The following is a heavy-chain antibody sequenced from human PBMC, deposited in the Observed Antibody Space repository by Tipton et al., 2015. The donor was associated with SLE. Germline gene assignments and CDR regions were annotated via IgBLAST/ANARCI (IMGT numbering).Heavy chain of an antibody. Sequence: SLRLSCAASGFTFSSYSMNWVRQAPGKGLEWVSSISSSSSYIYYADSVKGRFTISRDNAKNALYLQMNSLRAEDTAVYYCARDGGELHLDYWGQGTLVTVSS. V-gene: IGHV3-21*01. D-gene: IGHD1-26*01. CDR2: ISSSSSYI. CDR3: ARDGGELHLDY. CDR1: GFTFSSYS. J-gene: IGHJ4*02.